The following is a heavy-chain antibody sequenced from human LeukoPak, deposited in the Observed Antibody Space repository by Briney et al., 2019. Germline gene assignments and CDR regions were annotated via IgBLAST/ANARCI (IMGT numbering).Heavy chain of an antibody. D-gene: IGHD6-19*01. J-gene: IGHJ3*02. CDR1: GFTFSSYW. Sequence: PGGSLRLSCAASGFTFSSYWMSWVRQAPGKGLEWVANIKQDGSEKYYVDSVKGRFTISRDNSKNTLHLQMNSLRAEDTAVYYCAKGSGWSYDAFDIWGQGTMVTVSS. CDR2: IKQDGSEK. CDR3: AKGSGWSYDAFDI. V-gene: IGHV3-7*03.